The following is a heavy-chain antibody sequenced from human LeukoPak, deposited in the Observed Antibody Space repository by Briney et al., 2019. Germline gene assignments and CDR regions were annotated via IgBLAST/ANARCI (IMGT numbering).Heavy chain of an antibody. V-gene: IGHV4-30-4*08. J-gene: IGHJ4*02. CDR3: ARDLLGYDSSGYYLDTHFDY. CDR2: IYYSGST. D-gene: IGHD3-22*01. CDR1: GGSISSGDYY. Sequence: PSETLSLTCTVSGGSISSGDYYWSWIRQPPGKGLEWIGYIYYSGSTYHNPSLKSRVTISVDTSKNQFSLKLSSVTAADTAVYYCARDLLGYDSSGYYLDTHFDYWGQGTLVTVSS.